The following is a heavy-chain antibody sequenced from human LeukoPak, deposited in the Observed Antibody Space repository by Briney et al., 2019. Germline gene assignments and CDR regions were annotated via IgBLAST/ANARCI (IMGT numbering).Heavy chain of an antibody. CDR3: AKEVVLAANSYYYMDV. CDR2: ISGSGGST. V-gene: IGHV3-23*01. Sequence: GGSLRLSCAASGFTFSSYAMSWVRQAPGKGLEWVSAISGSGGSTYYADSVKGRFTISRDNSKNTLYLQMNSLRAEDTAVYYCAKEVVLAANSYYYMDVWGKGTTVTVSS. J-gene: IGHJ6*03. CDR1: GFTFSSYA. D-gene: IGHD2-2*01.